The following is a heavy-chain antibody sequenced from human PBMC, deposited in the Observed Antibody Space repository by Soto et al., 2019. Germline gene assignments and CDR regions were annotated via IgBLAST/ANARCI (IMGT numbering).Heavy chain of an antibody. Sequence: QVQLQESGPGLVKSSETLSLICFVSGEALGSGQSYWNWIRQAPGKGLEWIGHTFVTGATKYSASLKSRVTISVDTSKRQTSLTLTPVTAADSATYFCARGRSDSAGSSFGRRMDVWGQGATVTVSS. J-gene: IGHJ6*02. CDR1: GEALGSGQSY. CDR3: ARGRSDSAGSSFGRRMDV. CDR2: TFVTGAT. V-gene: IGHV4-61*01. D-gene: IGHD3-10*01.